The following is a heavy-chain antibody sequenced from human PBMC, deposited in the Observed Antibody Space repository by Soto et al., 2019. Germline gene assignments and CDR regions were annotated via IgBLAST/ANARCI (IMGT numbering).Heavy chain of an antibody. CDR1: GFTFSSYA. Sequence: EVQLLESGGGLVQPGGSLRLSCAASGFTFSSYAMTWVRQAPGKGLEWVSAISGSGGSTYYADSVKGRFTISRDNSKNTLYLHMNRLRAEDTAVDYCAKVCYGDYPQYVQNTYFQHWGQGTLVTVSS. J-gene: IGHJ1*01. CDR2: ISGSGGST. D-gene: IGHD4-17*01. V-gene: IGHV3-23*01. CDR3: AKVCYGDYPQYVQNTYFQH.